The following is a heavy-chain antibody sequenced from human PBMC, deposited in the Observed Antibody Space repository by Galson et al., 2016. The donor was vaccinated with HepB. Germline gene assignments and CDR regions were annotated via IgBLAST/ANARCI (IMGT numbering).Heavy chain of an antibody. CDR3: ARDMWGYEILTAHQRGAFDV. D-gene: IGHD3-9*01. J-gene: IGHJ3*01. CDR1: GFNFRTYG. Sequence: SLRLSCAGSGFNFRTYGMHWVRHTPGKGLEWLTVISYDGVDKNYADSAKGRFTVSRDNSKNMLYLQMNSLRVEDTAVYYCARDMWGYEILTAHQRGAFDVWGQGTLVTVS. V-gene: IGHV3-33*01. CDR2: ISYDGVDK.